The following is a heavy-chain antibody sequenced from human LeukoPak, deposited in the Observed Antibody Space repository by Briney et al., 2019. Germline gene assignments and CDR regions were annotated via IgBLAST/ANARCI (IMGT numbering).Heavy chain of an antibody. D-gene: IGHD4-17*01. CDR3: TTEYDDFQLYGMDV. Sequence: PGGSLRLACAASGFTFSDAWMSWVRHAPGKGLEWVGRIKSKTDSGTTDYAAPVKGRFTISRDDSKNTLYLQMNSLKTEDTAVYYCTTEYDDFQLYGMDVWGQGTTVTVSS. CDR2: IKSKTDSGTT. CDR1: GFTFSDAW. J-gene: IGHJ6*02. V-gene: IGHV3-15*01.